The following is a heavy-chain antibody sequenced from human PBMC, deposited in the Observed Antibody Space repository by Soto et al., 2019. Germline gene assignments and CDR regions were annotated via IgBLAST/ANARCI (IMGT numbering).Heavy chain of an antibody. Sequence: KEGGASVKVSCKASGGTFSSYTISWVRQAPGQGLEWMGRIIPILGIANYAQKFQGRVTITADKSTSTAYMELSSLRSEDTAVYYCARDHCSGGSCYGSSSYYYYYYMDVWGKGTTVTVSS. J-gene: IGHJ6*03. CDR1: GGTFSSYT. CDR2: IIPILGIA. D-gene: IGHD2-15*01. CDR3: ARDHCSGGSCYGSSSYYYYYYMDV. V-gene: IGHV1-69*04.